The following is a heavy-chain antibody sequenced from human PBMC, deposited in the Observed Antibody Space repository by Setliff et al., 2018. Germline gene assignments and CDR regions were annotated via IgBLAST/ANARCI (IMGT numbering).Heavy chain of an antibody. CDR2: IYYSGST. Sequence: SETLSLTCTVSGGSISSSDFYWGWIRQPPGKGLEWIGSIYYSGSTYYNPSLKSRVTISVDTSKNQFSLSLTSVTAADTAVYYCARMSGFQYIDVWGKGTTVTVSS. J-gene: IGHJ6*03. V-gene: IGHV4-39*01. D-gene: IGHD3-3*01. CDR3: ARMSGFQYIDV. CDR1: GGSISSSDFY.